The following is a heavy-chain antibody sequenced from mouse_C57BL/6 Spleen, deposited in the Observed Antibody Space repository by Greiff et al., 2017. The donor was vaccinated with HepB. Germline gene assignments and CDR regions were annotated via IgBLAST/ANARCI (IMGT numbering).Heavy chain of an antibody. CDR2: IDPSDSYT. V-gene: IGHV1-59*01. J-gene: IGHJ3*01. D-gene: IGHD3-1*01. CDR1: GYTFTSYW. Sequence: QVQLQQPGAELVRPGTSVKLSCKASGYTFTSYWMHWVKQRPGQGLEWIGVIDPSDSYTNYNQKFKGKATLTVDTSSSTAYMQLSSLTSEDSAVYYCARSGERFAYWGQGTLVTVSA. CDR3: ARSGERFAY.